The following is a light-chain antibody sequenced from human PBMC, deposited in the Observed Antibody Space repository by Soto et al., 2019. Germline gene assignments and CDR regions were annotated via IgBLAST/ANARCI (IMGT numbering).Light chain of an antibody. CDR3: QQSYRAPLT. V-gene: IGKV1-39*01. CDR2: AAS. J-gene: IGKJ4*01. Sequence: DIQMTQSPSSLSASVGDRVTITCRASQSMSNYLNWYQQKPGKAPKFLIYAASNLQSGVPSRFSGSGSGTDFTLTISSLQPEDFATYYCQQSYRAPLTFGGGTKVEIK. CDR1: QSMSNY.